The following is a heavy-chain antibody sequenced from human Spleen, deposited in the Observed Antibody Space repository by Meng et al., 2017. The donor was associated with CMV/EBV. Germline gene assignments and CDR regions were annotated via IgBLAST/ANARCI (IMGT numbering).Heavy chain of an antibody. Sequence: ASVKVSCKASGYTFTAYYMHWVRRAPGHGLEWMGWINPNSGGIHYAQKFQGRVSMTRDTSTNTAYMELTRLRSDDTAVYFCARDYGRIVGATIYYFDYWGQGTLVTVSS. CDR3: ARDYGRIVGATIYYFDY. CDR1: GYTFTAYY. V-gene: IGHV1-2*02. J-gene: IGHJ4*02. CDR2: INPNSGGI. D-gene: IGHD1-26*01.